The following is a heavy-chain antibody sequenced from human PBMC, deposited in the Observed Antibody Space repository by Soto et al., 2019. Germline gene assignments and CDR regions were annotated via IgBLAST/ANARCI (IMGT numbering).Heavy chain of an antibody. V-gene: IGHV3-48*01. D-gene: IGHD6-19*01. CDR2: ISRGSSSI. CDR3: ARELGFDAVARMDV. CDR1: GVTFVSLS. J-gene: IGHJ6*02. Sequence: EVQLVESGGGLVQPGGSLRLSCTASGVTFVSLSMAWVRQPPGKGLEGVSYISRGSSSIYYADSVKGRFTTSRDNAKNSTYLQMNSLRVEDTGVYYCARELGFDAVARMDVWGQGTTVTVSS.